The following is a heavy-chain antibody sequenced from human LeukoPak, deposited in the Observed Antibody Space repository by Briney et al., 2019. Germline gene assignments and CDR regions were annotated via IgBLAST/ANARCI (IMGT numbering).Heavy chain of an antibody. Sequence: SVKVSCKASGGTFSSYAISWVRQAPGQGLEWMGGIIPIFGTANYAQKFQDRVTITADESTSTAYMELSSLRSEDTAVYYCARDRNDFWSGSRFDYWGQGTLVTVSS. J-gene: IGHJ4*02. CDR3: ARDRNDFWSGSRFDY. D-gene: IGHD3-3*01. CDR2: IIPIFGTA. CDR1: GGTFSSYA. V-gene: IGHV1-69*13.